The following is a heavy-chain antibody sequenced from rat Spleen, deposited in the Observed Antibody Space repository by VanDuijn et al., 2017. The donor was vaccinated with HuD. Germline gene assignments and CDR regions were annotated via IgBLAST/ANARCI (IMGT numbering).Heavy chain of an antibody. CDR3: ARSDFSSPYYFDY. J-gene: IGHJ2*01. CDR1: GFSLLSYS. CDR2: IWGDGST. D-gene: IGHD1-2*01. Sequence: QVQLKESGPGLVQPSQTLSLTCTVSGFSLLSYSVHWIRQPPGKGLEWMGGIWGDGSTDYNSGLKSRLNISRDTSKSQVFLKMNNLQTEDTAMYFCARSDFSSPYYFDYWGQGVMVTVSS. V-gene: IGHV2-1*01.